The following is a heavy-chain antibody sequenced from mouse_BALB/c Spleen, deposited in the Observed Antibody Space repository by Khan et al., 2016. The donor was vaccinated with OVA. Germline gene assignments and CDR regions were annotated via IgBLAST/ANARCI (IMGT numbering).Heavy chain of an antibody. CDR3: ARQPYYHYNIMDY. CDR1: GFSLTNYG. V-gene: IGHV2-6-1*01. J-gene: IGHJ4*01. CDR2: IWSDGST. Sequence: QVQLKESGPGLVAPSQSLSITCTISGFSLTNYGVHWVRQPPGKGLEWLVVIWSDGSTTYNSALKSRLTISKDNSKSHVFLKMNSLQTDDTAVDFCARQPYYHYNIMDYWGQGTSVTVSS. D-gene: IGHD2-10*01.